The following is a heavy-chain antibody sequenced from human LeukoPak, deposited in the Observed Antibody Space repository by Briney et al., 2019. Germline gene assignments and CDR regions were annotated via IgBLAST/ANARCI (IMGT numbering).Heavy chain of an antibody. CDR1: GGSLSSGDYY. D-gene: IGHD2-2*01. CDR2: IYYSGST. J-gene: IGHJ5*02. Sequence: SQTLSLTCTVSGGSLSSGDYYWSWIRQPPGKGLEWIGYIYYSGSTYYNPSLKSRVTISVDTSKNQFSLKLSSVTAADTAVYYCARERRAGYCSSTSCQNGNWFDPWGQGTLVTVSS. CDR3: ARERRAGYCSSTSCQNGNWFDP. V-gene: IGHV4-30-4*01.